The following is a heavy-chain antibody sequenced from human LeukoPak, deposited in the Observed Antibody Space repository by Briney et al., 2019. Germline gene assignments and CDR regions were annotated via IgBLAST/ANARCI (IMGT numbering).Heavy chain of an antibody. CDR3: AVDSRNYRGAFDI. CDR2: IYIGGST. CDR1: GFTVSSNY. J-gene: IGHJ3*02. D-gene: IGHD3-22*01. V-gene: IGHV3-66*01. Sequence: GGSLRLSCAASGFTVSSNYMSWVRQAPGKGLEWVSVIYIGGSTYYADSVKGRFTISRDNSKNTLYLQMNSLRVEDTAVYYCAVDSRNYRGAFDIWGQGTMVTVSS.